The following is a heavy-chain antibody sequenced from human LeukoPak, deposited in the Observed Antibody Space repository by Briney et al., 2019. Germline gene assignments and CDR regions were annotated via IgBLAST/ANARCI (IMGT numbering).Heavy chain of an antibody. V-gene: IGHV4-4*07. D-gene: IGHD1-26*01. Sequence: SETLSLTCTVSDDSITNYYWTWIRQSAGKGLEWIGRINTSGNINYNPSLKSRVTMSVDTPKNQFSLKLSSVTAADTAVYYCARGQWEPNWFDPWGQGTLVTVSS. CDR3: ARGQWEPNWFDP. J-gene: IGHJ5*02. CDR1: DDSITNYY. CDR2: INTSGNI.